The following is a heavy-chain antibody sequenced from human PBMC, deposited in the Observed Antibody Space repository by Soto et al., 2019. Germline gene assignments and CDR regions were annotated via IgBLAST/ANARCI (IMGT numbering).Heavy chain of an antibody. CDR2: IYYSGST. Sequence: SETLSLTCTVSGGSISSYYWSWIRQPPGKGLEWIGYIYYSGSTNYNPSLKSRVSISVDTSKNQFSLKLSSVTAADTAVYYCARVYYDFWSGLFDYWGQGTLVTVSS. V-gene: IGHV4-59*01. CDR1: GGSISSYY. D-gene: IGHD3-3*01. J-gene: IGHJ4*02. CDR3: ARVYYDFWSGLFDY.